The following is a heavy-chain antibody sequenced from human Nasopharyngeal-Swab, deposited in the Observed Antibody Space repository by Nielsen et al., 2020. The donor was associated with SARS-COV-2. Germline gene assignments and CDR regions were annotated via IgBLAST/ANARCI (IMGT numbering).Heavy chain of an antibody. Sequence: GGSLRLSCSASGFTFSSYAMHWVRQAPGKGLEYVSAISSNGGSTYYADSVKGRFTISRDNAKNSLYLQMNSLRAEDTAVYYCARVSGTQSIYYYYGMDVWGQGTTVTVSS. D-gene: IGHD1-1*01. V-gene: IGHV3-64*04. CDR2: ISSNGGST. J-gene: IGHJ6*02. CDR1: GFTFSSYA. CDR3: ARVSGTQSIYYYYGMDV.